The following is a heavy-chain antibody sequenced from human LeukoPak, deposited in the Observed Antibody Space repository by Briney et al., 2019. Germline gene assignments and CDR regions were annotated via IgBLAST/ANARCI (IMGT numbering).Heavy chain of an antibody. D-gene: IGHD3-10*01. CDR2: IYHSGST. Sequence: PSETLSLTCTVSGYSISSGYYWGWIRQPPGKGLEWIGSIYHSGSTYYNPSLKSRVTISVDTSKNQFSLQLNSVTPEDTAVYYCARDPMVRGVVGWFDPWGQGTLVTVSS. J-gene: IGHJ5*02. V-gene: IGHV4-38-2*02. CDR3: ARDPMVRGVVGWFDP. CDR1: GYSISSGYY.